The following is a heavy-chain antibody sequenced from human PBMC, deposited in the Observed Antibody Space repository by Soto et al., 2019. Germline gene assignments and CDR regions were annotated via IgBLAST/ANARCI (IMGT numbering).Heavy chain of an antibody. V-gene: IGHV3-23*01. CDR2: ISANGGST. Sequence: EVQLWESGGGLAQPAGSLRLSCAASGFTFSYYGLTWVRQAPGKGLDWVSTISANGGSTHYADSVRGRFTISRDNSKNTVSLQMDDLRPDDTALYYCAKNLGFFGETGMDAWGQGTTVIVSS. CDR3: AKNLGFFGETGMDA. J-gene: IGHJ6*02. CDR1: GFTFSYYG. D-gene: IGHD3-10*01.